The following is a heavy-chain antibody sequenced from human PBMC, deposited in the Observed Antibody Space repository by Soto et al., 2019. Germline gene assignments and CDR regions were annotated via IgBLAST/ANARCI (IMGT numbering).Heavy chain of an antibody. Sequence: SETLSLTCAVHGGSLSGYYWSWIRQPPGKGLEWIGEINHSGSTNYNPPLKSRVTISVDSSKNQFSLKLSSVTAADTAVYYCARGPGVLMVYAMIGLYNWFDPWGQGTLVTVSS. V-gene: IGHV4-34*01. CDR2: INHSGST. CDR3: ARGPGVLMVYAMIGLYNWFDP. CDR1: GGSLSGYY. D-gene: IGHD2-8*01. J-gene: IGHJ5*02.